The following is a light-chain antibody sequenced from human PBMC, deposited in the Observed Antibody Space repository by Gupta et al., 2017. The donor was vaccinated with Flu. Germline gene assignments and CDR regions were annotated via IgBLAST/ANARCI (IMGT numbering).Light chain of an antibody. CDR2: EVT. Sequence: LMIYEVTNRPSGVSNRFSGSKSGNTASLTISGLQAEDEADYYCASFTTSRTWVFGGGTRLTVL. V-gene: IGLV2-14*01. CDR3: ASFTTSRTWV. J-gene: IGLJ3*02.